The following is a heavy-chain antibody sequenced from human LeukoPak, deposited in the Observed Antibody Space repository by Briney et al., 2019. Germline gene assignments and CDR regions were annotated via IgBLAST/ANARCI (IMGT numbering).Heavy chain of an antibody. CDR2: ISGGAGSI. CDR3: ARRPSGYYFDY. Sequence: PGVSLRLSCTASGFTFNSFEMNWVRQAPGKGLEWVSYISGGAGSIYYADSVKGRFTISRDNANSSLFMQMNSLRAEDTAVYYCARRPSGYYFDYWGQGTLVTVSS. V-gene: IGHV3-48*03. J-gene: IGHJ4*02. D-gene: IGHD3-3*01. CDR1: GFTFNSFE.